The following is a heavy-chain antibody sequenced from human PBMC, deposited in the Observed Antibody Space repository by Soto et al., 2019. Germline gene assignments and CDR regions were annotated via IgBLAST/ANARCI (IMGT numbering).Heavy chain of an antibody. J-gene: IGHJ4*02. V-gene: IGHV1-69*13. D-gene: IGHD2-15*01. CDR1: GGTFSSYA. CDR2: IIPIFGTA. CDR3: ARERVVVAAFWQSNFDY. Sequence: RASVKVSCKASGGTFSSYAISWVRQAPGQGLEWMGGIIPIFGTANYAQKFQGRVTITADESTSTAYMELSSLRSEDTAVYYCARERVVVAAFWQSNFDYWGQGTLVTSPQ.